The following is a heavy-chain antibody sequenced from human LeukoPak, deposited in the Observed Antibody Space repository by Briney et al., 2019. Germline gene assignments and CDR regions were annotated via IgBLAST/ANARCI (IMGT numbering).Heavy chain of an antibody. CDR1: GFTFSSYE. CDR3: AKDIGRGIAAAGLFDY. J-gene: IGHJ4*02. V-gene: IGHV3-48*03. CDR2: ISSRGSTI. Sequence: GGSLRLSCAASGFTFSSYEMNWVRPAPGKGLEWVSYISSRGSTIYYADSVKGRFTISSDHAKNSLYLQMKSLRAEDTALYYCAKDIGRGIAAAGLFDYWGQGTLVTGSS. D-gene: IGHD6-13*01.